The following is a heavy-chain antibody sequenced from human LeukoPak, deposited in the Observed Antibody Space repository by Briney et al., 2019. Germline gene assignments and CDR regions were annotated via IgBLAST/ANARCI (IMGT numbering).Heavy chain of an antibody. D-gene: IGHD3-22*01. Sequence: AAVKVSCTASGYTFTDYYLHWVRQAPGQGLEWMGWINPNSGGTNYAQNFQDRATKTRDTSISTAYMEVSRLRSDDTAVYYCARVRDSSGYDFSWFDPWGQGPVDTDSS. CDR1: GYTFTDYY. J-gene: IGHJ5*02. V-gene: IGHV1-2*02. CDR2: INPNSGGT. CDR3: ARVRDSSGYDFSWFDP.